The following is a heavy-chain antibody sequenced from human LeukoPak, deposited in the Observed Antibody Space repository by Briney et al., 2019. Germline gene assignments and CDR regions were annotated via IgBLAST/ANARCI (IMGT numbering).Heavy chain of an antibody. CDR2: ISGSGGST. CDR3: AKDEAFVGSAFDI. Sequence: RPGGSLRLSCAASGFTFSSYSMNWVRQAPGKGLEWVSAISGSGGSTYYADSVKGRFTISRDNSKNTLYLQMNSLRAEDTAVYYCAKDEAFVGSAFDIWGQGTMVTVSS. J-gene: IGHJ3*02. CDR1: GFTFSSYS. D-gene: IGHD2-21*01. V-gene: IGHV3-23*01.